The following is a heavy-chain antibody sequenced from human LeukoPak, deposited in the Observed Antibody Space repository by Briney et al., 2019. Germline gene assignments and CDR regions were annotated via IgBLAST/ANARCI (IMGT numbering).Heavy chain of an antibody. J-gene: IGHJ4*02. CDR2: ISPYNGNT. Sequence: ASVKVSCKAVGYTFTSYGISWVRQAPGQGLEWMGSISPYNGNTKYAERLQGRVIMTTDTSTRTAYMELRGLRPDDTAVFYCARDQYDYVWESYRPYFDYWGQGTLVTVSS. CDR3: ARDQYDYVWESYRPYFDY. V-gene: IGHV1-18*04. D-gene: IGHD3-16*02. CDR1: GYTFTSYG.